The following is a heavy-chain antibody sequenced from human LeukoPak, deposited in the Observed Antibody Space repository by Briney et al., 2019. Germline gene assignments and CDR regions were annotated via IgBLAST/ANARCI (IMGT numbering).Heavy chain of an antibody. V-gene: IGHV3-7*05. J-gene: IGHJ4*02. CDR3: ARETRGAVGSY. CDR1: LSTLRTHW. Sequence: GGSLRLSSAASLSTLRTHWMSWFRQTPGKGLEWVASLTQDGNDKYYLDSVKGRFTISRDNAEKSLYLQMNSLRVEDTAVYYCARETRGAVGSYWGQGTLVTVSS. CDR2: LTQDGNDK. D-gene: IGHD6-19*01.